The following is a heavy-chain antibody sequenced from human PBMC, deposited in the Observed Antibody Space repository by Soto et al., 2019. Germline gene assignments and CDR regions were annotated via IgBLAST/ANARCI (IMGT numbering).Heavy chain of an antibody. D-gene: IGHD6-19*01. Sequence: SETLSLTCAVSGRSISSGGYSWGWLRQPPGKGLEWIRYIYHSGSTYYNPSLKSRITISEDRSKNQFSLKLSPVTAADMAVYYCTRDLGALVGTSLFGWGKGTLVTVS. J-gene: IGHJ4*02. CDR3: TRDLGALVGTSLFG. V-gene: IGHV4-30-2*01. CDR2: IYHSGST. CDR1: GRSISSGGYS.